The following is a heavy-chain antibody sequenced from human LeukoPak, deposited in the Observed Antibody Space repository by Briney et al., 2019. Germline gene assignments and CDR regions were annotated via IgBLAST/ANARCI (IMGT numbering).Heavy chain of an antibody. D-gene: IGHD6-13*01. CDR1: GGSIRNYNNY. J-gene: IGHJ5*02. V-gene: IGHV4-39*07. CDR2: VYYTGGT. Sequence: SETLSLTCIVSGGSIRNYNNYWGWIRQPPGKGLEWIGSVYYTGGTYYNPSLKSRVTISVDTTKNQFSLKMTSVTAADTAVYYCARDNIPVAGTGLSWFDPWGQGTLVTVSS. CDR3: ARDNIPVAGTGLSWFDP.